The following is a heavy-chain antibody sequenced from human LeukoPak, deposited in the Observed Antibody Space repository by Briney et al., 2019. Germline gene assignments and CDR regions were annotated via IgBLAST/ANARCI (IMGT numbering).Heavy chain of an antibody. D-gene: IGHD6-13*01. CDR1: GGSISSYY. CDR2: IYYSGST. V-gene: IGHV4-59*01. Sequence: SETLSLTCTVSGGSISSYYWSWIRQPPGKGLEWIGYIYYSGSTNYNPSLKSRVTISVDTSKNQFPLKLSSVTAADTAVYYCASDYSSSWYSQDYYYYMDVWGKGTTVTVSS. J-gene: IGHJ6*03. CDR3: ASDYSSSWYSQDYYYYMDV.